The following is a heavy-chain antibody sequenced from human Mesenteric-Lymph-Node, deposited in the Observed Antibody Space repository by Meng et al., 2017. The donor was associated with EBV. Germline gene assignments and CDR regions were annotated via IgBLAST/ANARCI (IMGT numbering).Heavy chain of an antibody. Sequence: QGQLVKSGAEVKKPGSSVKVSCKASVGTFSSYTISWVRQAPGQGLEWMGRIIPILGIANYAQKFQGRVTITADKSTSTAYMELSSLRSEDTAVYYCARDEGGWLTAPDYWGQGTLVTVSS. CDR1: VGTFSSYT. CDR3: ARDEGGWLTAPDY. V-gene: IGHV1-69*08. J-gene: IGHJ4*02. CDR2: IIPILGIA. D-gene: IGHD5-24*01.